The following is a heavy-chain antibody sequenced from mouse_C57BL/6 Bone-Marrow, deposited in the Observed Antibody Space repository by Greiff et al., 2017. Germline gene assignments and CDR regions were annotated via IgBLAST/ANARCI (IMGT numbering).Heavy chain of an antibody. Sequence: LVESGAELVRPGASVTLSCKASGYTFTDYEMHWVKQTPVHGLEWIGAIDPETGGTAYNQKFKGKAILTADKSSSTAYMELRSLTSEDSAVYYCTRERDITTVVATGYLGQGATLTVSS. CDR2: IDPETGGT. CDR1: GYTFTDYE. J-gene: IGHJ2*01. V-gene: IGHV1-15*01. CDR3: TRERDITTVVATGY. D-gene: IGHD1-1*01.